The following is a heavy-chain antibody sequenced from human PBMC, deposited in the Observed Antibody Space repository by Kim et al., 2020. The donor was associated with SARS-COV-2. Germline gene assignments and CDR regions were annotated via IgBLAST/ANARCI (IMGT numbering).Heavy chain of an antibody. V-gene: IGHV4-39*01. CDR2: IYYSGST. J-gene: IGHJ2*01. CDR1: GGSISSSSYY. D-gene: IGHD3-22*01. Sequence: SETLSLTCTVSGGSISSSSYYWGWIRQPPGKGLEWIGSIYYSGSTYYNPSLKSRVTISVDTSKNQFSLKLSSVTAADTAVYYCARRGYYYDSSGYYRPYFDLWGRGTLVTVSS. CDR3: ARRGYYYDSSGYYRPYFDL.